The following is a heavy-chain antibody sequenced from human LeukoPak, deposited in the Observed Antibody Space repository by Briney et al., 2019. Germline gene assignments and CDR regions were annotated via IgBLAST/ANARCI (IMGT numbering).Heavy chain of an antibody. D-gene: IGHD1-7*01. CDR2: INPSGGSA. Sequence: GASVKVSCKASGYTFTRDYIHWVRRVFGQGLEWMGIINPSGGSATYAQKFQGRVTMTREMSTSTVYMELSSLKSEDTAVYYCARGTIEGFDLWGQGTLVTVSS. CDR1: GYTFTRDY. V-gene: IGHV1-46*01. J-gene: IGHJ5*02. CDR3: ARGTIEGFDL.